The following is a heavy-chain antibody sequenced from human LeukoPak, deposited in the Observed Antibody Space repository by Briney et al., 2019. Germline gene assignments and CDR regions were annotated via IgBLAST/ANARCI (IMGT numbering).Heavy chain of an antibody. CDR2: VDPENGET. J-gene: IGHJ4*02. V-gene: IGHV1-69-2*01. Sequence: ASVKISCKVSGYTFSDCYMHWVQQPPAKGLKWMGLVDPENGETIYSQNFQGSVTITADTSTDTVYMELNSLKSEDTALYYCARIGGGYTDGSQDPHIYYWGQGSLVTVSS. CDR3: ARIGGGYTDGSQDPHIYY. D-gene: IGHD3-10*01. CDR1: GYTFSDCY.